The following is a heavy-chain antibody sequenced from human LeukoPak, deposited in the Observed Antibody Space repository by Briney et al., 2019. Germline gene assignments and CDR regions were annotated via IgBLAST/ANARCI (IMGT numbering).Heavy chain of an antibody. Sequence: PGGSLRLSCAASGFTFSSYWMSWVRQAPGEGLVWVSRISTDGTSTSYADSVKGRFTISRDNAKNTLYLQMNSLRAEDTAVYYCAGCGGDCYSPDSWGQGALVTVSS. V-gene: IGHV3-74*01. CDR1: GFTFSSYW. D-gene: IGHD2-21*01. J-gene: IGHJ4*02. CDR3: AGCGGDCYSPDS. CDR2: ISTDGTST.